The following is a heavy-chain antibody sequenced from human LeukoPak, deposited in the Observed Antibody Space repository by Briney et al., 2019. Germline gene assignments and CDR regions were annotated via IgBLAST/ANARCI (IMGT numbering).Heavy chain of an antibody. CDR2: INPNSGGT. CDR3: ARDLSGSCLFDY. D-gene: IGHD1-26*01. V-gene: IGHV1-2*02. Sequence: ASVKVSCKASGYTFTGYYMHWVRQAPGQGLEWMGWINPNSGGTNYAQKFQGRVTMTRDTSISTAYMELSRLRSDDTAVYYCARDLSGSCLFDYWGQGTLVTVSS. J-gene: IGHJ4*02. CDR1: GYTFTGYY.